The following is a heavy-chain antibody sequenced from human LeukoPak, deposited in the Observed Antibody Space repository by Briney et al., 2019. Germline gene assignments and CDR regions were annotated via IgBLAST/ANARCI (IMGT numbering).Heavy chain of an antibody. Sequence: GGSLRLSCAASGFTFSEYRMTWVRQAPGKGLEWVASIKEDGSEKYYVDSVKGRCTISRDNAKNSLYLQMNSLRVEDTAMYYCARFLTGFDYWGQGTLVTVSS. CDR3: ARFLTGFDY. J-gene: IGHJ4*02. D-gene: IGHD2/OR15-2a*01. CDR1: GFTFSEYR. V-gene: IGHV3-7*05. CDR2: IKEDGSEK.